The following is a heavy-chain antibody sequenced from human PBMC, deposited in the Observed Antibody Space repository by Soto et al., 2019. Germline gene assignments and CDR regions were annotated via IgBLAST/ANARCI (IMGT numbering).Heavy chain of an antibody. CDR1: GFTFSSYS. D-gene: IGHD4-17*01. V-gene: IGHV3-21*01. CDR3: ARDLGYGDLLDY. Sequence: GGSLRLSCAASGFTFSSYSMNWVRQAPGKGLEWVSSISSSSSYIYYADSVKGRFNISRDNAKNSLYLQMNSLRAEDTAVYYCARDLGYGDLLDYWGQGTLVTVSS. CDR2: ISSSSSYI. J-gene: IGHJ4*02.